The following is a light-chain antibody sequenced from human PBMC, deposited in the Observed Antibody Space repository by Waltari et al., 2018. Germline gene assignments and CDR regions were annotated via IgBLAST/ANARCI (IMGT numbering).Light chain of an antibody. J-gene: IGKJ4*01. Sequence: DIVMTQSPDSLAVSLGERATINCESSQRTLSASNNKNYIAWYQQKPGQPPKLLIHWASTQQSGVPDRFSASGSRTEFTLTISSLQAEDVAVYYCQQYSTVPVTFGVGTKVEIK. V-gene: IGKV4-1*01. CDR3: QQYSTVPVT. CDR1: QRTLSASNNKNY. CDR2: WAS.